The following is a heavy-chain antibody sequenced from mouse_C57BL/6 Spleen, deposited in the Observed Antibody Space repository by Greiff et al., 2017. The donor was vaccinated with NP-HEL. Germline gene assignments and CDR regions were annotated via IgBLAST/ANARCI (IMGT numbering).Heavy chain of an antibody. J-gene: IGHJ3*01. V-gene: IGHV5-9-1*02. D-gene: IGHD3-2*02. CDR1: GFTFSSYA. CDR2: ISSGGYSI. CDR3: TRDAAQATWGGFAY. Sequence: EVMLVESGEGLVKPGGSLKLSCAASGFTFSSYAMSWVRQTPEKRLEWVAYISSGGYSIYYAATVNGRFTISRDNARNTLYLQMSSLKSEDTAMYYCTRDAAQATWGGFAYWGQGTLVTVSA.